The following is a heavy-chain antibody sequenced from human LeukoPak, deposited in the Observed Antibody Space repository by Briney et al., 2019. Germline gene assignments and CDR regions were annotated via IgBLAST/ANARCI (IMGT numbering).Heavy chain of an antibody. CDR3: ARANEWEPGFDY. Sequence: ASVKVSCKASGYTFTGYYMHWVRQAPGQGLEWMGWINPNSGGTNYAQKFQGRVTMTRDTSISTAYMELSRLRSDDTAVYYCARANEWEPGFDYWGQGTLATVSS. CDR1: GYTFTGYY. CDR2: INPNSGGT. J-gene: IGHJ4*02. D-gene: IGHD1-26*01. V-gene: IGHV1-2*02.